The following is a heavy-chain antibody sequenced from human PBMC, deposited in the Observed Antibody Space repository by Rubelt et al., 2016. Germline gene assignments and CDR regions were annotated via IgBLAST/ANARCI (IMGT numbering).Heavy chain of an antibody. D-gene: IGHD3-16*01. CDR3: ARVPYGDYVWGLLGY. J-gene: IGHJ4*02. CDR2: ISYDGSNK. CDR1: GFTFSSYA. V-gene: IGHV3-30*04. Sequence: RSLRLSCAASGFTFSSYAMHRVRQAPGKGLEWVAVISYDGSNKYYADSVKGRFTISRDNSKNTLYLQMNSLRAEDTAVYYCARVPYGDYVWGLLGYWGQGTLVTVSS.